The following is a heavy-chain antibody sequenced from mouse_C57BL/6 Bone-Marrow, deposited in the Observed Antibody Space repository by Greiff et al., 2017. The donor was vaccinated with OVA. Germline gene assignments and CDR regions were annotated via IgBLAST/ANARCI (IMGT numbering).Heavy chain of an antibody. CDR2: IWRGGST. D-gene: IGHD1-1*01. CDR1: GFSLTSYG. Sequence: QVQLQQSGPGLVQPSQSLSITCTVSGFSLTSYGVHWVRQSPGKGLEWLGVIWRGGSTDYNAAFISRLSISKDNSKSQVFFKMNSLQADDTAIYYCASLYYGRRYAMDYWGQGTSVTVSS. V-gene: IGHV2-2*01. CDR3: ASLYYGRRYAMDY. J-gene: IGHJ4*01.